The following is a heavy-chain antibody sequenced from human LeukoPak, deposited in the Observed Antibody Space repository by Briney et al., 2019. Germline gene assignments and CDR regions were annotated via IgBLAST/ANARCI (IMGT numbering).Heavy chain of an antibody. CDR1: GFTFSSYG. CDR2: IRYDGSNK. CDR3: ATSIAAAAPTIY. J-gene: IGHJ4*02. Sequence: GGSLRLSCAASGFTFSSYGMHWVRQAPGKGLEWVAFIRYDGSNKYYADSVKGRFTNSRDNSKNTLYLQMNSLRAEDTAVYYCATSIAAAAPTIYWGQGTLVTVSS. D-gene: IGHD6-13*01. V-gene: IGHV3-30*02.